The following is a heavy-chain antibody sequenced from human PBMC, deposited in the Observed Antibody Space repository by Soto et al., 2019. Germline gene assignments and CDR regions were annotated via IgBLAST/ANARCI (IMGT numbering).Heavy chain of an antibody. V-gene: IGHV5-51*01. J-gene: IGHJ4*02. CDR2: IYPADSDT. CDR1: GYSFTNYW. D-gene: IGHD3-10*01. Sequence: EVQLVQSGAEVKKPGESLKISCKGSGYSFTNYWIAWVRQMPGKALEWMGIIYPADSDTRYSPSFQGQVTISADKSISTAFLQWSSLKASDTAMFYCARGVYTSGSPLNFDYWGQGTLVTVSS. CDR3: ARGVYTSGSPLNFDY.